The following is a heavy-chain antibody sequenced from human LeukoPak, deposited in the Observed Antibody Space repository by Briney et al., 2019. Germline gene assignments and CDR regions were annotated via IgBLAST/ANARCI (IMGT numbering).Heavy chain of an antibody. V-gene: IGHV1-2*02. J-gene: IGHJ6*02. Sequence: ASVKVSCKASGYTFTGYYMHWVRQAPGQGLEWMGWINPNRGGTNYAQKFQGRVTMTRDTSISTAYMELSRLRSDDTAVYYCARGYYYGSGSYYPYYYYYGMDVWGQGTTVTVSS. D-gene: IGHD3-10*01. CDR2: INPNRGGT. CDR1: GYTFTGYY. CDR3: ARGYYYGSGSYYPYYYYYGMDV.